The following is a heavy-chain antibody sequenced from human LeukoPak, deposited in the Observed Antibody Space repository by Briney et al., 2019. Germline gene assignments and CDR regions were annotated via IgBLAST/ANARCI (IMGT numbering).Heavy chain of an antibody. Sequence: GESLKISCKGSGYSFTSYWISWVRQMPGKXLEWMGRIDPSDSYTNYSPSFQGHVTISAAKSISTAYLQWSSLKASDTAMYYCAFGDTSGYYIYWGQGTLVTVSS. CDR3: AFGDTSGYYIY. V-gene: IGHV5-10-1*01. CDR2: IDPSDSYT. CDR1: GYSFTSYW. J-gene: IGHJ4*02. D-gene: IGHD3-22*01.